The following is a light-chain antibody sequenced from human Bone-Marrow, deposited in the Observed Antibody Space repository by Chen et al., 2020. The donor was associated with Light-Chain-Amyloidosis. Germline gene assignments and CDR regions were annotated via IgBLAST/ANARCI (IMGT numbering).Light chain of an antibody. CDR3: QQYYRTPIT. CDR1: QSVLYSSNNNNY. Sequence: DIVMTQTPDSLAVSLGERATINCKSSQSVLYSSNNNNYLAWYQHKPGQPPKLLIYWASTRQFGIPDRFSGSGSGTDFTLTISSLLAEDVAVYYCQQYYRTPITFGQGTRLEIK. J-gene: IGKJ5*01. CDR2: WAS. V-gene: IGKV4-1*01.